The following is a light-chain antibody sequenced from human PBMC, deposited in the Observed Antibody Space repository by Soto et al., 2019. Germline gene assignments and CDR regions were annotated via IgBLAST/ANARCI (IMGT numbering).Light chain of an antibody. V-gene: IGLV4-69*01. Sequence: QLVLTQSPSASASLGASVKLTCTLSSGHSSYAIAWHQQQPEKGPRYLMKLNSDGSHSKGDGIPDRFSGSSSGAERYLTISSLQSEDEADYYCQTRGTGIGVFGGGTKVTVL. CDR1: SGHSSYA. CDR2: LNSDGSH. J-gene: IGLJ3*02. CDR3: QTRGTGIGV.